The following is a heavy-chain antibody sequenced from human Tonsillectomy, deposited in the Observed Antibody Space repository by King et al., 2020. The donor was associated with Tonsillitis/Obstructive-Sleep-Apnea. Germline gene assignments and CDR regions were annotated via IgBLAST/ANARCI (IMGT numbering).Heavy chain of an antibody. V-gene: IGHV3-33*01. J-gene: IGHJ3*02. D-gene: IGHD2-15*01. CDR1: GFTFSSYG. CDR2: IWYDGCNK. CDR3: ARDVSGGTNAFDI. Sequence: VQLVESGGGVVQPGRSLRLSCAASGFTFSSYGMHWVRQAPGKGLEWVAVIWYDGCNKYYADSVKGRVTISRDISKNTLYLQMHSLRAEDTAVYYCARDVSGGTNAFDIWGQGTMVTVSS.